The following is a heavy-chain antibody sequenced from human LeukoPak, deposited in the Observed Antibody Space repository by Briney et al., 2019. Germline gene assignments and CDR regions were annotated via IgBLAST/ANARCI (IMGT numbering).Heavy chain of an antibody. CDR1: GGSFSGYY. V-gene: IGHV4-34*01. CDR2: INHRGST. J-gene: IGHJ4*02. Sequence: KASETLSLTCAVYGGSFSGYYWSWIRQPPGKGLEWMGEINHRGSTDYNPSLIGRVTISVGTSKSQLSLRLSSVPAADTAVYYCARGRITVFGVVLPLDQWGQGNLVTVSS. CDR3: ARGRITVFGVVLPLDQ. D-gene: IGHD3-3*01.